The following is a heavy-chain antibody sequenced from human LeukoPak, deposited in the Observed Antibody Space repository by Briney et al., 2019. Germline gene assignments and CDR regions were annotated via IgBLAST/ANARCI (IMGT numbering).Heavy chain of an antibody. CDR3: AREFSGISIAARVFDS. Sequence: KSSETLSLTCTVSGGSITSYYWTYIRQPAGKGLEWIGRIHTSGSTNYNPSLKSRVTMSVDTSKNQFSLNLSSVTAADTAMYYCAREFSGISIAARVFDSWGQGTLVTVSS. CDR1: GGSITSYY. V-gene: IGHV4-4*07. D-gene: IGHD6-6*01. CDR2: IHTSGST. J-gene: IGHJ4*02.